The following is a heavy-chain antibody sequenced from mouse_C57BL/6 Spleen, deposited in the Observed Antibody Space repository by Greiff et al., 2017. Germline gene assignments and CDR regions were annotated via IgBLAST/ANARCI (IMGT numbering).Heavy chain of an antibody. D-gene: IGHD2-3*01. CDR3: TTRNDGRFYYYAMDY. J-gene: IGHJ4*01. CDR1: GFNIKDDY. V-gene: IGHV14-4*01. CDR2: IDPENGDT. Sequence: VQLQQSGAELVRPGASVKLSCTASGFNIKDDYMHWVKQRPEQGLEWIGWIDPENGDTEYASKFQGKATITADTSSNTAYLQLSSLTSEDTAVYYCTTRNDGRFYYYAMDYWGQGTSVTVSS.